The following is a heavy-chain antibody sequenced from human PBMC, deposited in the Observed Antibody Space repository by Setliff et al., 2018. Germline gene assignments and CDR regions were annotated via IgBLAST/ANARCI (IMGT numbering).Heavy chain of an antibody. D-gene: IGHD6-13*01. Sequence: SETLSLTCTVSGGSIKDEDHYWGWIRQPPGKGLEWIGTIYYSGATYHNPSLKSRLAISVDTSKNQFSLKLSSVTAADTAVYYCARVSMYSSSWYYYYYGMDVWGQGATVTVSS. V-gene: IGHV4-39*07. CDR2: IYYSGAT. J-gene: IGHJ6*02. CDR3: ARVSMYSSSWYYYYYGMDV. CDR1: GGSIKDEDHY.